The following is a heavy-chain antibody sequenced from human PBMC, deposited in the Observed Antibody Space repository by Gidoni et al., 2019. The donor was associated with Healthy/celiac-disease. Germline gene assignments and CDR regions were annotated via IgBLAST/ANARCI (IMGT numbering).Heavy chain of an antibody. CDR3: ARGGYYYDSSGYYFEAFDI. J-gene: IGHJ3*02. V-gene: IGHV1-8*01. D-gene: IGHD3-22*01. CDR1: GYTFTSYD. Sequence: QVQLVQSGAEVKKPGASVKVSCKASGYTFTSYDINWVRQATGQGLEWMGWMNPNSGNTGDAQKFQGRVTMTRNTSISTDYMELSSLRSEDTAVYYCARGGYYYDSSGYYFEAFDIWGQGTMVTVSS. CDR2: MNPNSGNT.